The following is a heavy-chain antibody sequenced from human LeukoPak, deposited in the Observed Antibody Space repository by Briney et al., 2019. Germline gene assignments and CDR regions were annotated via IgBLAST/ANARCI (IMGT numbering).Heavy chain of an antibody. V-gene: IGHV1-2*02. CDR1: GYXFTGYY. CDR3: ARDSRMGYCSSTSCGRPFDY. CDR2: INPNSGGT. Sequence: GASVKVSCKASGYXFTGYYMHWVRQAPGQGLEWMGWINPNSGGTNYAQKFQGRVTMTRDTSISTAYMELSRLRSDDTAVYYCARDSRMGYCSSTSCGRPFDYWGQGTLVTVSS. D-gene: IGHD2-2*01. J-gene: IGHJ4*02.